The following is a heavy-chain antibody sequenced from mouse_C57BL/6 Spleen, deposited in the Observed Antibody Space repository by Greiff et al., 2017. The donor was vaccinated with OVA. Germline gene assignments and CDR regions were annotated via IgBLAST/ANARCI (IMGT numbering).Heavy chain of an antibody. Sequence: VQLQQPGAELVKPGASVKVSCKASGYTFTSYWMHWVKQRPGQGLEWIGRIHPSDSDTNYNQKFKGKATLTVDKSSSTAYMQLSSLTSEDSAVYYCARDIYYYGSSYEAYWGQGTLVTVSA. D-gene: IGHD1-1*01. CDR3: ARDIYYYGSSYEAY. V-gene: IGHV1-74*01. J-gene: IGHJ3*01. CDR1: GYTFTSYW. CDR2: IHPSDSDT.